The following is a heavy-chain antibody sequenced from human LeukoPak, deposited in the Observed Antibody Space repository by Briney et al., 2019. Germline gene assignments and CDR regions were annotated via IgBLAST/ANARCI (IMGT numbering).Heavy chain of an antibody. J-gene: IGHJ6*03. D-gene: IGHD3-10*01. CDR2: ISSRGDTI. CDR1: GFTFSSYE. CDR3: ARTHGSGSYYHYYMDV. V-gene: IGHV3-48*03. Sequence: GGSLRLSCAASGFTFSSYEMNWVRQAPGKGLEWVSYISSRGDTIYYADSVKGRFTMSRDDAKNSLYLQMNSLRAEDTAVYYCARTHGSGSYYHYYMDVWGKGTTVTISS.